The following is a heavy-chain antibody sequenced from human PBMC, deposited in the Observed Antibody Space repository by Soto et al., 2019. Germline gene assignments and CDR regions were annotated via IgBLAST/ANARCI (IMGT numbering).Heavy chain of an antibody. D-gene: IGHD1-26*01. CDR1: GSTFSSYD. Sequence: EVELLESGGDLVQPGGSLRPSCAASGSTFSSYDINWVRQAPGKGLEWVSAIGIYANTYYAGSVKGRFTISRDDSKNTVYLQLNSLRVDDTAVYYCAKESTVGSPGDYFDSWGQGTLVTVSS. V-gene: IGHV3-23*01. CDR2: IGIYANT. J-gene: IGHJ4*02. CDR3: AKESTVGSPGDYFDS.